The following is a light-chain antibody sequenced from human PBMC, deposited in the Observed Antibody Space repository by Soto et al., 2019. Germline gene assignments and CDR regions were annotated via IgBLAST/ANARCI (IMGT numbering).Light chain of an antibody. V-gene: IGKV3-20*01. CDR2: GAS. CDR1: QSVSSSY. Sequence: EIVLTQSPGTLSLSPGERATLSCRASQSVSSSYLAWYQQKPGQAPRLLIYGASSRATGIPDRFSGSGSGTEFTLTISSLQPDDFATYYCQQYNSYLFGQGTKVDIK. J-gene: IGKJ1*01. CDR3: QQYNSYL.